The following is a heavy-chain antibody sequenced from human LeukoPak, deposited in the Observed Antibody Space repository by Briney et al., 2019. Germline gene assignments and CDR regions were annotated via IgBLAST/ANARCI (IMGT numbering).Heavy chain of an antibody. D-gene: IGHD1-1*01. V-gene: IGHV3-13*01. J-gene: IGHJ6*03. CDR2: IGTASDT. Sequence: GGSLRLSCAASGFTFSSFDMHWVRQPTGQCLEWVSTIGTASDTYYPGSVEGRFTLSRDNAKNSLYLQMNSLTAGDTAVYYCARGPPRGKYYYVDVWGKGTTVTVSS. CDR1: GFTFSSFD. CDR3: ARGPPRGKYYYVDV.